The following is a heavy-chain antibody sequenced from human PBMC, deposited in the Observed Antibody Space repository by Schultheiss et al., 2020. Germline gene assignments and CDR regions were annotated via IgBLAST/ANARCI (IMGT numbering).Heavy chain of an antibody. Sequence: SGPTLVKPTETLTLTCTVSGFSLSNVRMGVSWIRQPPGKALEWLARIDWDDDKYYRTSLKTRLTISKDTSKNQVVLTMTNMDPVDTATYYCARSRDGYNAFYFDYWGQGTLVTVSS. D-gene: IGHD5-24*01. CDR2: IDWDDDK. CDR1: GFSLSNVRMG. J-gene: IGHJ4*02. V-gene: IGHV2-70*12. CDR3: ARSRDGYNAFYFDY.